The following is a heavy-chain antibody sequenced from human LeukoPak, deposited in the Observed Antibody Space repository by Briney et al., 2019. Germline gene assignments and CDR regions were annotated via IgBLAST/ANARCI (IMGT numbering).Heavy chain of an antibody. D-gene: IGHD6-13*01. CDR3: ARVGQYSSSWHMGDYYYYYYMDV. V-gene: IGHV1-18*04. CDR1: GYTFTDNY. J-gene: IGHJ6*03. CDR2: ISAYNGNT. Sequence: ASVKVSCTTSGYTFTDNYIHWVRQAPGHGLEWMGWISAYNGNTNYAQELQGRVTMTTDTSTSTAYMELRSLRSDDTAVYYCARVGQYSSSWHMGDYYYYYYMDVWGKGTTVTVSS.